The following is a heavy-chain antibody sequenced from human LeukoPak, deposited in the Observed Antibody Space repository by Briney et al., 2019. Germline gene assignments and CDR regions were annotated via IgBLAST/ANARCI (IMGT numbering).Heavy chain of an antibody. CDR3: ARDRPLDSSGWDYYYYGMDV. CDR2: INPNSGGT. J-gene: IGHJ6*02. D-gene: IGHD6-19*01. CDR1: GYTFTGYY. V-gene: IGHV1-2*04. Sequence: GASVKVSCKASGYTFTGYYMHWVRQAPGQGLEWMGWINPNSGGTNYAQKFQGWVTMTRDTSISTAYMELSRLRSDDTAVYYCARDRPLDSSGWDYYYYGMDVWGQGTTVTVSS.